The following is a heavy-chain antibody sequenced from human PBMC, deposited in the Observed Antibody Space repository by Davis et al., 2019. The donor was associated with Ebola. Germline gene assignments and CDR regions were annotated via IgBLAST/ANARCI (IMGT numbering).Heavy chain of an antibody. Sequence: GESLKISCAAPGFTFSSYWMSWVRQAPGKGLEWVANIKQDGSDKNYVDSVKGRFTISRDNAKNSLYLQMNSLRAEDTAVYYCARDSGWSGVVSWGQGTLVTVSS. CDR2: IKQDGSDK. D-gene: IGHD6-19*01. CDR1: GFTFSSYW. J-gene: IGHJ5*01. V-gene: IGHV3-7*03. CDR3: ARDSGWSGVVS.